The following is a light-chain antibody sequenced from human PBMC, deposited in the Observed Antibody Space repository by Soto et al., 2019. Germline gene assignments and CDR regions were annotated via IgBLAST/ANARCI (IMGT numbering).Light chain of an antibody. CDR3: QQANSSTIT. CDR2: GAS. Sequence: DIQITQSPSAGSAFVGDRFTITCRASHGMRSLAWYQHKRGRAPKLLIFGASSLPSGVQSGFSGSGSGTDFTRTISSLQHEDFATYYCQQANSSTITFGQGTGLEIK. J-gene: IGKJ5*01. V-gene: IGKV1D-12*01. CDR1: HGMRS.